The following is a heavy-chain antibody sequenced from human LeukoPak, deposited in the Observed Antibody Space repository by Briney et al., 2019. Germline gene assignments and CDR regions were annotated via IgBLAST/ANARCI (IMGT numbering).Heavy chain of an antibody. J-gene: IGHJ3*01. CDR1: GYTFTSYD. CDR3: ARGDDAFDF. CDR2: ISTYNGNT. V-gene: IGHV1-18*01. Sequence: GASVKVSCKASGYTFTSYDINWVRQATGQGLEWMGWISTYNGNTNYVQKLQGRVTVTTDTSTSTIYMELRSLRSDDTAVYYCARGDDAFDFWGQGTMVTVSS.